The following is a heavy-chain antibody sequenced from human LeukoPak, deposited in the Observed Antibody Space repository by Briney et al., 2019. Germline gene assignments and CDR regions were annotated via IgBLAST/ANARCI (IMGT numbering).Heavy chain of an antibody. V-gene: IGHV4-59*01. Sequence: SETLSLTCTVPGGSISSYYWSWIRQPPGKGLEWIGYIYYSGSTNYNPSIKSRVTISVDTSKNQFSLKLSSVTAADTAVYYCARGPHHGYCSSTSCYLSYYYMDVWGKGTTVTVSS. CDR1: GGSISSYY. CDR3: ARGPHHGYCSSTSCYLSYYYMDV. D-gene: IGHD2-2*03. CDR2: IYYSGST. J-gene: IGHJ6*03.